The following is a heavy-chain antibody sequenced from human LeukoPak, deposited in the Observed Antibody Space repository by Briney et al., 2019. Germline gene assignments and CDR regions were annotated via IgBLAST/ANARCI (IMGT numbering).Heavy chain of an antibody. CDR1: GYTFTGYY. J-gene: IGHJ3*02. V-gene: IGHV1-2*02. CDR3: ARDQLTYSRAFDI. CDR2: VNPNSGGT. Sequence: ASVKVSCKASGYTFTGYYMHWVRQAPGQGLEWMGWVNPNSGGTNYAQKFQGRVTMTRDTSISTAYMELSRLRSDDTAVYYCARDQLTYSRAFDIWGQGTMVTVSS. D-gene: IGHD6-13*01.